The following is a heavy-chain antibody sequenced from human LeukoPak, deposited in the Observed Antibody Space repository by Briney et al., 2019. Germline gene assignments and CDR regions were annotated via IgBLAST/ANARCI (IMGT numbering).Heavy chain of an antibody. V-gene: IGHV3-20*04. Sequence: ETLSLTCTVSGGSISSYYWSWVRQAPGKGLEWVSGIRNGGSTGYADSVKGRFTISRDNAKNSLYLQMNSLRAEDTALYYCARGGLSTPEDYWGQGTLVTVSS. CDR2: IRNGGST. J-gene: IGHJ4*02. D-gene: IGHD2-2*01. CDR3: ARGGLSTPEDY. CDR1: GGSISSYY.